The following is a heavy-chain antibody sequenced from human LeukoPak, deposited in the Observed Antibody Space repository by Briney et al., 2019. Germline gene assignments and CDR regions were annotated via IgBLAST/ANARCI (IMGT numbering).Heavy chain of an antibody. V-gene: IGHV4-59*01. CDR2: IYYSGST. CDR1: GGSISSYY. D-gene: IGHD3-9*01. Sequence: PSETLSLTCTVSGGSISSYYWSWIRQPPGKGLEWIGYIYYSGSTNYNPSLKSRVTISVDTSKNQFSLKLRSVTAADTAVYYCARVTGYMIEDYFDYWGQGILVTVSS. CDR3: ARVTGYMIEDYFDY. J-gene: IGHJ4*02.